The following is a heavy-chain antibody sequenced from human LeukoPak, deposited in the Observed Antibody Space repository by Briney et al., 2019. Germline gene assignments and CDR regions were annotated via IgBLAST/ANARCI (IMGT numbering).Heavy chain of an antibody. CDR3: ARDSAGNDY. J-gene: IGHJ4*02. CDR1: AFTFSTQW. V-gene: IGHV3-7*01. CDR2: IKQDSSEK. D-gene: IGHD6-13*01. Sequence: PGGSLRLSCAASAFTFSTQWMSWVRQAAGEGLEWVANIKQDSSEKYYVDSVKGRFTISRDNAKNSLYLQMNSLRAEDTAMYYCARDSAGNDYWGQGTLVTVSS.